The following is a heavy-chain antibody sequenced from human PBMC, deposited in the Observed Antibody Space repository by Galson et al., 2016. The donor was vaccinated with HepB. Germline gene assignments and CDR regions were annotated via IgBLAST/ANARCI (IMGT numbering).Heavy chain of an antibody. D-gene: IGHD4/OR15-4a*01. V-gene: IGHV3-23*01. Sequence: SLRLSCAASGFTFSNAWMSWVRQAPGKGLEWVSGINRYGATTGYAASVKGRFTISRDNSNNTLYLQMNSLTTEDTAVYYCARDDYSGGRGSPDYWGQGTLVTVSS. CDR2: INRYGATT. CDR3: ARDDYSGGRGSPDY. J-gene: IGHJ4*02. CDR1: GFTFSNAW.